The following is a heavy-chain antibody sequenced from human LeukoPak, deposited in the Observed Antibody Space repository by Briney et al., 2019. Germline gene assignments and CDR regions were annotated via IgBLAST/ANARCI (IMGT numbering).Heavy chain of an antibody. Sequence: GGSLRLSCAASGFTFSSYWMSWVRQAPGKGLEWVANIKQDGSEQYYVDSVKGRFTISRDNAKNSLYLQMNSLRAEDTAVYYCARDVYSRTLTTTPYYFDYWGQGTLVTASS. CDR3: ARDVYSRTLTTTPYYFDY. V-gene: IGHV3-7*01. J-gene: IGHJ4*02. D-gene: IGHD4-17*01. CDR1: GFTFSSYW. CDR2: IKQDGSEQ.